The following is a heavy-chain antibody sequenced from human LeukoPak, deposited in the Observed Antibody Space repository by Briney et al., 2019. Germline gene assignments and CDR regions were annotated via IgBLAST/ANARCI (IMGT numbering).Heavy chain of an antibody. CDR2: ISYDGSNK. V-gene: IGHV3-30*04. CDR3: ARLVSYYYDSSGYSDY. Sequence: GGFLRLSCAASGFTFSSYAMHWVRQAPGKGLEWVAVISYDGSNKYYADSVKGRFTISRDNSKNTLYLQMNSLRAEDTAVYYCARLVSYYYDSSGYSDYWGQGTLVTVSS. J-gene: IGHJ4*02. CDR1: GFTFSSYA. D-gene: IGHD3-22*01.